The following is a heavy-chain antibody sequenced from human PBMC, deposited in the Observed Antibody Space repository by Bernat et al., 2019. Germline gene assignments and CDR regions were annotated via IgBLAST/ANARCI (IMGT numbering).Heavy chain of an antibody. CDR3: ARDKSAGQWLVLYYFDY. Sequence: EVQLVESGGGLVKPGGSLRLSCAASGFTFSSYSMNWVRQAPGKGLEWVSSISSSSSYIYYADSVKGRFTISRDNSKNTLYLQMNSLRAEDTAVYYCARDKSAGQWLVLYYFDYWGQGTLVTVSS. V-gene: IGHV3-21*01. CDR2: ISSSSSYI. CDR1: GFTFSSYS. D-gene: IGHD6-19*01. J-gene: IGHJ4*02.